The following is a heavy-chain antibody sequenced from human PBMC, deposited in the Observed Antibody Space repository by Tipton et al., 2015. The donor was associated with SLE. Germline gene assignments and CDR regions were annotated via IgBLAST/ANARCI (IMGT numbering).Heavy chain of an antibody. D-gene: IGHD3-16*01. Sequence: GLVKPSQTLSLTCSVSGDSMSSSSYYWTWIRQAAGKGLEWIGRIHTSGSTNYNPSLKSRVTISVGTSKNQFSLKLTSVTAADTAVYSCASGGGYYYYYGLDVWGQGTTVTVSS. V-gene: IGHV4-61*02. CDR3: ASGGGYYYYYGLDV. CDR1: GDSMSSSSYY. J-gene: IGHJ6*02. CDR2: IHTSGST.